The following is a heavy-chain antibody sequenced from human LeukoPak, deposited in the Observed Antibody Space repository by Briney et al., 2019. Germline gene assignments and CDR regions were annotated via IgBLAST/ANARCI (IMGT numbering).Heavy chain of an antibody. CDR3: ARLPSAGHGYFED. J-gene: IGHJ4*02. Sequence: PSETLSLTCTVSGDSIRSFFWSWIRQSPGKGLEWIGFFYYAGSTNYNPSLKSRVAISVDTSKNQLSLNLSSVTAADTALYYCARLPSAGHGYFEDWGQGALATVSS. CDR1: GDSIRSFF. D-gene: IGHD4-17*01. CDR2: FYYAGST. V-gene: IGHV4-59*01.